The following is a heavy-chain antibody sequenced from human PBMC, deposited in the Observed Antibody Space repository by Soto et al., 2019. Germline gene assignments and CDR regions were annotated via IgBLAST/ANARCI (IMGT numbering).Heavy chain of an antibody. CDR1: GFIFENFG. D-gene: IGHD1-26*01. V-gene: IGHV3-23*01. J-gene: IGHJ5*02. CDR2: ISGSGFKK. Sequence: GGSLRLSCAASGFIFENFGMSWVRQAPGKGLEWISSISGSGFKKYYADSVKGRFTISRNNSKSTVYLELNNLSAEDTAVYHCAKNQGVELVPLATVDWFDPWGQGSVVTVS. CDR3: AKNQGVELVPLATVDWFDP.